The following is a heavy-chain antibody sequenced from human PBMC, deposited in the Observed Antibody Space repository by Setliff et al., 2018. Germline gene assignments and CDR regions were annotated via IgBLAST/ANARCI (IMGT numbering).Heavy chain of an antibody. CDR2: IYHSGST. Sequence: PSETLSLTCAVSGGSISSSNWWSWVRQPPGKGLEWIGEIYHSGSTNYNPSLKSRVTISVDKSKNQFSLKLSSVTAADTAVYYCARDLYDYVWGTYRYHDAFDIWGQGTMVTVSS. J-gene: IGHJ3*02. V-gene: IGHV4-4*02. D-gene: IGHD3-16*02. CDR1: GGSISSSNW. CDR3: ARDLYDYVWGTYRYHDAFDI.